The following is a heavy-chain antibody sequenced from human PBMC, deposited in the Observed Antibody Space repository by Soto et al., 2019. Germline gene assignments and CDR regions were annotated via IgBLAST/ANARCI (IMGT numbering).Heavy chain of an antibody. V-gene: IGHV3-30-3*01. CDR2: ISYDGSNK. Sequence: HPGGSLRLSCAASGFTFSSYAMHWVRQAPGKGLEWVAVISYDGSNKYYADSVKGRFTISRDNSKNTLYLQMNSLRAEDTAVYYCAKTVATITYARIAAAGTERRSLGTPHGHNWFDPWGQGTLVTVSS. CDR3: AKTVATITYARIAAAGTERRSLGTPHGHNWFDP. D-gene: IGHD6-13*01. CDR1: GFTFSSYA. J-gene: IGHJ5*02.